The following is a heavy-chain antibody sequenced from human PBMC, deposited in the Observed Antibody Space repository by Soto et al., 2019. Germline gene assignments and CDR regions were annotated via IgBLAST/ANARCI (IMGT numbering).Heavy chain of an antibody. CDR3: ARWSFLDY. J-gene: IGHJ4*02. V-gene: IGHV3-23*01. CDR2: ISGSDGKT. Sequence: WWSLRLSCTASGFSFSSYALSWVRQAPGKGLEWVSTISGSDGKTYYADSVKGRFSISRDTSKTTLYLEMTSLRVEDTAVYYCARWSFLDYWGQGTRVTVSS. CDR1: GFSFSSYA. D-gene: IGHD1-26*01.